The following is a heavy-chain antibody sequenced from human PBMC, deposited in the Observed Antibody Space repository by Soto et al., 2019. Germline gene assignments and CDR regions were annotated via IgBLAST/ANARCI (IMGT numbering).Heavy chain of an antibody. V-gene: IGHV3-48*02. D-gene: IGHD6-19*01. J-gene: IGHJ4*02. CDR2: ISTSGATR. CDR1: GFTFSPDS. Sequence: GGSLRLSCAASGFTFSPDSMNWVRQAPGKGLEWVAHISTSGATRYYADSVKGRFTISRDNAKTSLYLQMDSLRNEDTAVYYCARFFGSGFDYWGQGTLVTVSS. CDR3: ARFFGSGFDY.